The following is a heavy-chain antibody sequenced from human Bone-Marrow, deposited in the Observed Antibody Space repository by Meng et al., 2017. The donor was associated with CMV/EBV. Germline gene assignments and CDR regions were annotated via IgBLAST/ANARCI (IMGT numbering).Heavy chain of an antibody. D-gene: IGHD2-2*01. CDR2: ISGSGGST. V-gene: IGHV3-23*01. J-gene: IGHJ5*02. Sequence: GGSLRLSCAASGFTFSSYAMSWVRQAPGKGLEWVSAISGSGGSTYYADSVKGRFTISRDNSKNTLYLQMNSLRAEDTAVYYCAKADRVYCSSTSCSTGFDPWGQGTLVNGAS. CDR1: GFTFSSYA. CDR3: AKADRVYCSSTSCSTGFDP.